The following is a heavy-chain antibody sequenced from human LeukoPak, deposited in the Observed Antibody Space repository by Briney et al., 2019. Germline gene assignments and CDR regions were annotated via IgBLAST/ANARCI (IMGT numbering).Heavy chain of an antibody. J-gene: IGHJ4*02. D-gene: IGHD4-17*01. V-gene: IGHV3-64*01. Sequence: GGSLRLSCAASGFSFSTFAMHWVCQAPGKGLEYVSGISTNGGTTYYAKSVKGRFTISRDNSKNTLFLQMGSLRTEDMAVYYCARDSDYGDYFFDYWGQGTLVAVSS. CDR1: GFSFSTFA. CDR2: ISTNGGTT. CDR3: ARDSDYGDYFFDY.